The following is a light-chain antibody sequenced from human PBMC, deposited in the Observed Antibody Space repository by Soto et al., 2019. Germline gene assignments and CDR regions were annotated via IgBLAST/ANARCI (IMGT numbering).Light chain of an antibody. CDR3: SSYAGSNSYAV. J-gene: IGLJ2*01. Sequence: QSVLTQPPSASGSPGQSVTISCTGASSDVGGFNYVSWYQQHPAKAPKLLIYEVSKRPSGVPDRFSGSKSGNTASLTVSGLQAEDGADYYCSSYAGSNSYAVFGGGTKLTVL. CDR1: SSDVGGFNY. CDR2: EVS. V-gene: IGLV2-8*01.